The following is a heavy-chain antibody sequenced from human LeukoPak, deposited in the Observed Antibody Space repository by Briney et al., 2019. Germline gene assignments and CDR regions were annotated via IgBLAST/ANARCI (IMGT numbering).Heavy chain of an antibody. D-gene: IGHD2-2*02. J-gene: IGHJ4*02. CDR1: GFTFSSYA. CDR3: AKVGLSGYCSSTNCYTPSDY. V-gene: IGHV3-23*01. CDR2: ISGSGGST. Sequence: PGGSLRLSCAASGFTFSSYAMSWVRQAPGKGLEWVSAISGSGGSTYYADSVKGRFTISRDNSKNTLYLQMNSLRAEDTAVYYCAKVGLSGYCSSTNCYTPSDYWGQGTLVTVSS.